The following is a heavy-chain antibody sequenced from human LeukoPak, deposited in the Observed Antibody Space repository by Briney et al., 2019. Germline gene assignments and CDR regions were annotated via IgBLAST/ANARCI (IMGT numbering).Heavy chain of an antibody. Sequence: GGSLRLSCAASGFTFDDYAMHWVRQAPGKGLEWVSFIGSSSSYIHYSDSVKGRFTISRDNAKNSVHLQMNSLRAEDTAVYYCARQPFIVVPTDSWGQGTLVTVSS. D-gene: IGHD3-22*01. CDR3: ARQPFIVVPTDS. V-gene: IGHV3-21*01. J-gene: IGHJ4*02. CDR2: IGSSSSYI. CDR1: GFTFDDYA.